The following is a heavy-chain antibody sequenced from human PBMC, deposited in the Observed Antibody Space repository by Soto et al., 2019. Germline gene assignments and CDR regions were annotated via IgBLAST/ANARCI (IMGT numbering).Heavy chain of an antibody. CDR1: GFTFSDHY. Sequence: GGSLRLSCADSGFTFSDHYMDWVRQAPGKGLEWVGRTRNKANSYTTEYAASVKGRFTISRDDSKNSLYLQMNSLKTEDTAVYYCATFWGCSSTSCYRNYWGQGTLVTVSS. J-gene: IGHJ4*02. D-gene: IGHD2-2*02. CDR2: TRNKANSYTT. CDR3: ATFWGCSSTSCYRNY. V-gene: IGHV3-72*01.